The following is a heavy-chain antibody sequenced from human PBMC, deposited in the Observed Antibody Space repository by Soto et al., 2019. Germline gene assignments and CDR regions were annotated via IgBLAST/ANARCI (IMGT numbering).Heavy chain of an antibody. Sequence: PGGSLRLSLAASGFPFDGFALPWGRPAPGQGLEWVSGISWNSGSVGYADSVKGRFTISRDNAKNSLFLQMSSLRPEDTALYYCAKDKKAMSGPFDYWGPGILVTVPS. CDR2: ISWNSGSV. CDR3: AKDKKAMSGPFDY. D-gene: IGHD7-27*01. CDR1: GFPFDGFA. J-gene: IGHJ4*02. V-gene: IGHV3-9*01.